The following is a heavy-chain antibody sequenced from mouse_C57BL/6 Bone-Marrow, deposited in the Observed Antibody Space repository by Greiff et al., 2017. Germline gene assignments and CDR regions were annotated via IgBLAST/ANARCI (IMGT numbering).Heavy chain of an antibody. D-gene: IGHD1-1*01. J-gene: IGHJ1*03. CDR1: GYTFTSYW. Sequence: VQLQQPGAELVKPGASVKMSCKASGYTFTSYWITWVKQRPGQGLEWIGDIYPGSGSTNYNEKFKSKATLTVDTSSSTAYMQLSSLTSEDSAVYYCARWDYYYGSSYWYFDVWGTGTTVTVSS. V-gene: IGHV1-55*01. CDR2: IYPGSGST. CDR3: ARWDYYYGSSYWYFDV.